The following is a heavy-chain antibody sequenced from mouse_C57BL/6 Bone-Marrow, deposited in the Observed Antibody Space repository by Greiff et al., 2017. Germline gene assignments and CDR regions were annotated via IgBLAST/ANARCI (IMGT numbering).Heavy chain of an antibody. CDR2: ISSGGSYT. Sequence: EVKLVESGGGLVKPGGSLKFSCAASGFTFSSYTMSWVRQTPEKRLEWVATISSGGSYTYYPDSVKGRFTISRDNAKNTMYLQMSSLKSEDTAMYYCTRNLDYDGYAMDYWGQGTSVTVSS. CDR1: GFTFSSYT. V-gene: IGHV5-6-4*01. D-gene: IGHD2-4*01. CDR3: TRNLDYDGYAMDY. J-gene: IGHJ4*01.